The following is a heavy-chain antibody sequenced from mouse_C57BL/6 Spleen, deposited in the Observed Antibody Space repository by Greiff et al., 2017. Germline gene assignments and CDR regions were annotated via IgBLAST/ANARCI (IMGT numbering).Heavy chain of an antibody. CDR3: ARWSITTVVEDSMDY. CDR1: GYTFTSYW. V-gene: IGHV1-55*01. CDR2: IYPGSGST. J-gene: IGHJ4*01. D-gene: IGHD1-1*01. Sequence: VQLQQPGAELVKPGASVKMSCKASGYTFTSYWITWVKQRPGQGLEWIGEIYPGSGSTNYNEKFKNKDTLTVDTSSSTAYMHLSSLTSENSAVYYCARWSITTVVEDSMDYWGQGTSFTVSS.